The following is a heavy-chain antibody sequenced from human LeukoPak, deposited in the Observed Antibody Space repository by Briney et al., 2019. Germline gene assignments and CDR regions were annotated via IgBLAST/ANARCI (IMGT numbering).Heavy chain of an antibody. CDR1: GGSISSYY. V-gene: IGHV4-59*01. CDR3: ARYAHYDFWSGYYDYYMDV. Sequence: SETLSLTCTVSGGSISSYYWTWIRQPPGKGLEWIGYFYNSGSTDYNPSLKSRVTISVNTSKKQISLKLSYVTAPDPALYYCARYAHYDFWSGYYDYYMDVWGKGTTVTVSS. J-gene: IGHJ6*03. D-gene: IGHD3-3*01. CDR2: FYNSGST.